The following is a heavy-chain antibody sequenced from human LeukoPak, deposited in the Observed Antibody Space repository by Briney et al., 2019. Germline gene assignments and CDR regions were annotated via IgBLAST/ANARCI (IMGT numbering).Heavy chain of an antibody. V-gene: IGHV3-20*04. CDR3: VRYDFWSGAKGGDY. J-gene: IGHJ4*02. Sequence: GGSLRLSCAASGFTFSSYAMSWVRQAPEKVLEWVSSINSNGASTGYVDSVKGRFTISRDNAKNFLYLQMNSLSADDTALYYCVRYDFWSGAKGGDYWGQGTQVTVSS. CDR1: GFTFSSYA. D-gene: IGHD3-3*01. CDR2: INSNGAST.